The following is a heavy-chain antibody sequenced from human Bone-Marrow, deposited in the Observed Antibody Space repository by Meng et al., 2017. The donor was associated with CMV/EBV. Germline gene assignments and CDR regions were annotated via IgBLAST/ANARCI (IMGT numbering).Heavy chain of an antibody. Sequence: ASVKVSCKASGYTFTSYYMHWVRQAPGQGLEWMGIINTSGGSTSYAQKFQGRVTMTRDTSTSTVYMELSSLRSEDTAVYYCAREVRVVPAPRYYYYYGMDVWGQGTTVTFSS. CDR2: INTSGGST. D-gene: IGHD2-2*01. V-gene: IGHV1-46*01. J-gene: IGHJ6*02. CDR3: AREVRVVPAPRYYYYYGMDV. CDR1: GYTFTSYY.